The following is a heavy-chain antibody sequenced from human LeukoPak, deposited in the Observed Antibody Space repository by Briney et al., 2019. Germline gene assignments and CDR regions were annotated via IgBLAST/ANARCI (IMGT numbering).Heavy chain of an antibody. D-gene: IGHD3-22*01. CDR3: AKDLEAGTSGYSLDY. Sequence: GGSLRLSCAASGFTFRSYGMHWVRQAPGQGLEWVAFIRNDGSDKYYPDSVRSRFTISRDNSKNSLHVQMNSLRVEDTAVYYCAKDLEAGTSGYSLDYWGQGALVTVSS. CDR1: GFTFRSYG. J-gene: IGHJ4*02. CDR2: IRNDGSDK. V-gene: IGHV3-30*02.